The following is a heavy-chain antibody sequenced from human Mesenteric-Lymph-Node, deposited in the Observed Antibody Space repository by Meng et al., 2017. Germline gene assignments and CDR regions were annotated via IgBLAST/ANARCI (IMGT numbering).Heavy chain of an antibody. CDR3: ARDHTTVVRGAHFAY. Sequence: GESLKISCAASGFTFNDYYMSWFRQAPGKGLEWVSYISPSGHTIFYADSVKGRFTISRDDAKNSLYLQMNSLRAEDTAVYYCARDHTTVVRGAHFAYWGQG. V-gene: IGHV3-11*04. CDR2: ISPSGHTI. J-gene: IGHJ4*02. D-gene: IGHD3-10*01. CDR1: GFTFNDYY.